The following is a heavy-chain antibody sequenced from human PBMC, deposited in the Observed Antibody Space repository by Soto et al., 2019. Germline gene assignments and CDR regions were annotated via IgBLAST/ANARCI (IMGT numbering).Heavy chain of an antibody. CDR3: ARDGDVNTGFGKDY. Sequence: RRLSCAASGFTFSSYGMHWVRQAPGKGLEWVAFIWHDGGNKFYAESVKGRFTISRDNSKNTLYLRMTSLSAEDTAMYYCARDGDVNTGFGKDYWGQGTLVTVSS. V-gene: IGHV3-33*01. J-gene: IGHJ4*02. D-gene: IGHD3-16*01. CDR2: IWHDGGNK. CDR1: GFTFSSYG.